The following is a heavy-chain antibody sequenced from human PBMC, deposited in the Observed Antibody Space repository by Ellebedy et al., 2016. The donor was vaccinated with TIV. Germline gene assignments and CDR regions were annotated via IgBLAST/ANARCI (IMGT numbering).Heavy chain of an antibody. CDR3: AKEYGSSWSRSGFDY. Sequence: SLKISXAASGFTFSNAWMSWVRQAPGKGLEWVSGISWNSGSIGYADSVKGRFTISRDNAKNSLYLQMNSLRAEDTALYYCAKEYGSSWSRSGFDYWGQGTLVTVSS. CDR2: ISWNSGSI. J-gene: IGHJ4*02. CDR1: GFTFSNAW. D-gene: IGHD6-13*01. V-gene: IGHV3-9*01.